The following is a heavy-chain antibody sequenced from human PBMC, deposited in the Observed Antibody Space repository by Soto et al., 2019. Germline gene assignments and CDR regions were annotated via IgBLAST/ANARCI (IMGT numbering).Heavy chain of an antibody. J-gene: IGHJ5*02. V-gene: IGHV1-18*01. CDR2: ISAYNGNT. Sequence: QVPLVQSGAEVKKPGASVKVSCKASGYTFTSYGISWVRQAPGQGLKWMGWISAYNGNTNYAQKLQGRVTMTTDTSTSTAYMELRSLRSDDTAVYYCARVSELSRYFDWLLYEFDPWGQGTLVTVSS. CDR3: ARVSELSRYFDWLLYEFDP. D-gene: IGHD3-9*01. CDR1: GYTFTSYG.